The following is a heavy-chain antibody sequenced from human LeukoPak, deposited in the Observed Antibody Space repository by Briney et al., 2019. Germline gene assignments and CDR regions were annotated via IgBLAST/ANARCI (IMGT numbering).Heavy chain of an antibody. CDR1: GFIFSSNT. CDR2: ISSSSSYI. J-gene: IGHJ4*02. CDR3: ARDSVVGVATWDY. Sequence: GGSLRLSCAASGFIFSSNTMNWVRQAPGKGLEWVSSISSSSSYIYYADSVKGRFIISRDNAKNSLYLQMNSLRVEDTAFYYCARDSVVGVATWDYWGQGTLVTVSS. D-gene: IGHD2-15*01. V-gene: IGHV3-21*04.